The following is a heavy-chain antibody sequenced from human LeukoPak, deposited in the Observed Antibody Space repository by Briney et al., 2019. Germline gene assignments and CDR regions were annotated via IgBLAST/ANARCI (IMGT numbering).Heavy chain of an antibody. J-gene: IGHJ4*02. Sequence: ASVKVSCKASGYTFTGYYRHWVRQAPGQGLEWMGWINPNSGGTNYAQKFQGRVTMTRDTSISTAYMELSRLRSDDTAVYYCARGERGYSYGFIGYYFDYWGQGTLVTVSS. CDR2: INPNSGGT. V-gene: IGHV1-2*02. D-gene: IGHD5-18*01. CDR3: ARGERGYSYGFIGYYFDY. CDR1: GYTFTGYY.